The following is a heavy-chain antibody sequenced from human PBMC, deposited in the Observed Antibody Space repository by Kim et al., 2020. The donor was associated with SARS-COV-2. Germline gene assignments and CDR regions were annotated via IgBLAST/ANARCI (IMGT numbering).Heavy chain of an antibody. CDR2: ISYDGSNK. CDR3: ARDPAYCGGDCYPDAFD. CDR1: GFTFSSYA. Sequence: GGSLRLSCAASGFTFSSYAMHWVRQAPGKGLEWVAVISYDGSNKYYADSVKGRFTISRDNSKNTLYLKMNSLRAEDTAVYYCARDPAYCGGDCYPDAFD. V-gene: IGHV3-30*04. J-gene: IGHJ3*02. D-gene: IGHD2-21*02.